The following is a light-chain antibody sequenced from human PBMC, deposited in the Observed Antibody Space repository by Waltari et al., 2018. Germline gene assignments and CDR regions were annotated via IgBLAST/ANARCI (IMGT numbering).Light chain of an antibody. CDR1: SSDVGGYAS. J-gene: IGLJ1*01. V-gene: IGLV2-11*01. CDR3: CSYVPTSLYV. Sequence: QSALTQPRSVSGSPGQSVTISCTGTSSDVGGYASVSWYQQNPGKAPKPIIYVVNKRPSGVPDRFSGSKSGNTASLTISGLQAEDEADYYCCSYVPTSLYVFGTGTKVTVL. CDR2: VVN.